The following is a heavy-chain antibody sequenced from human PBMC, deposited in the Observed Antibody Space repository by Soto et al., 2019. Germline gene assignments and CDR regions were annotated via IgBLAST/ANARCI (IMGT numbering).Heavy chain of an antibody. CDR3: VRMKGLVNPSTNYGLDV. CDR1: GDTFNKYT. D-gene: IGHD3-9*01. CDR2: IAPILGIA. V-gene: IGHV1-69*02. J-gene: IGHJ6*02. Sequence: QVQLVQSGAEVRKPGSSVKVSCKTSGDTFNKYTLNWVRQAPGQGLEWMGKIAPILGIANYAQKIQRRLTITADKSTNTVYMELNSLTSEDTAVYYCVRMKGLVNPSTNYGLDVWGQGTTVSVSS.